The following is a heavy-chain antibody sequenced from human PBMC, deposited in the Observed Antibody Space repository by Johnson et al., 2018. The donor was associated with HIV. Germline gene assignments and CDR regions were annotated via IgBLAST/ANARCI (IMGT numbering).Heavy chain of an antibody. D-gene: IGHD5-18*01. Sequence: QVQLVESGGGVVQPGGSLRLSCAASGLTFSNYGSHWVRQAPGKGLEWVAFIRYDGSNKYYADSVKGRFTISRDNSKNTLHLQMNTLRAEDTAVYYCVRSIQLWLPGAFDIWGQGTMVTVSS. J-gene: IGHJ3*02. V-gene: IGHV3-30*02. CDR3: VRSIQLWLPGAFDI. CDR1: GLTFSNYG. CDR2: IRYDGSNK.